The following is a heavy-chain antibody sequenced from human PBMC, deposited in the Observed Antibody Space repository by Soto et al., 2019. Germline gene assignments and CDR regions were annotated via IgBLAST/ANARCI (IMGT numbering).Heavy chain of an antibody. V-gene: IGHV4-4*07. CDR2: IYTSGST. Sequence: SETLSLTCTVSGGSISSYYWSWIRQPAGKGLEWIGRIYTSGSTNYNPSLKSRVTLSVDTSKNQFSLKLSPATAADTAVYYCARSIRSHRRRYSGYERYYYYGMDVWGQGTTVTVSS. CDR1: GGSISSYY. D-gene: IGHD5-12*01. CDR3: ARSIRSHRRRYSGYERYYYYGMDV. J-gene: IGHJ6*02.